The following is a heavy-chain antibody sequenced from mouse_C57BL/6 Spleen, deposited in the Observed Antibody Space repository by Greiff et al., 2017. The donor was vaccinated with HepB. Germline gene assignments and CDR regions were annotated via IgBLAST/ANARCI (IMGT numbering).Heavy chain of an antibody. V-gene: IGHV1-47*01. CDR2: FHPYNDDT. CDR3: ARGPYDYDVCWYFDV. Sequence: VQLQQSGAELVKPGASVKMSCKASGYTFTTYPIEWMKQNHGKSLEWIGNFHPYNDDTKYNEKFKGKATLTVEKSSSTVYLELSRLTSDDSAVYYCARGPYDYDVCWYFDVWGTGTTVTVSS. D-gene: IGHD2-4*01. CDR1: GYTFTTYP. J-gene: IGHJ1*03.